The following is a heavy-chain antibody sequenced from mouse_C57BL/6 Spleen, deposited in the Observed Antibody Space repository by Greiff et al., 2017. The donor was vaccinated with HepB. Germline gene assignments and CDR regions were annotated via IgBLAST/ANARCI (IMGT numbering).Heavy chain of an antibody. CDR3: ARSLYYCSSYEEYYFDY. J-gene: IGHJ2*01. CDR1: GYTFTSYW. D-gene: IGHD1-1*01. CDR2: IHPNSGST. Sequence: VQLQQPGAELVKPGASVKLSCKASGYTFTSYWMHWVKQRPGQGLEWIGMIHPNSGSTNYNEKFKSKATLTVDKSSSTAYMQLSSLTSEDSAVYYCARSLYYCSSYEEYYFDYWGQGTTLTVSS. V-gene: IGHV1-64*01.